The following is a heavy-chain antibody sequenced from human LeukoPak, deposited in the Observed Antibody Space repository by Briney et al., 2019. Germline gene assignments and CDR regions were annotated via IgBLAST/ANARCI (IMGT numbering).Heavy chain of an antibody. V-gene: IGHV1-69*05. D-gene: IGHD2-15*01. CDR1: GGTFSSYA. Sequence: SVKVSCEASGGTFSSYAISWVRLAPGQGLEWMGGIIPIFGTANYAQKFQGRVTITTDESTSTAYMELSSLRSEDTAVYYCARVVHRGPLYYFDYWGQGTLVTVSS. CDR2: IIPIFGTA. CDR3: ARVVHRGPLYYFDY. J-gene: IGHJ4*02.